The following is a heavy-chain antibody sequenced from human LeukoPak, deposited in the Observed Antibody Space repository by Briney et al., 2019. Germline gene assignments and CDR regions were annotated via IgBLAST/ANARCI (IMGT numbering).Heavy chain of an antibody. D-gene: IGHD2-21*02. CDR2: INHSGST. Sequence: PSETLSLTCAVYGGSFSGYYWSWIRQPPGKGLEWIGEINHSGSTNYNPSLKSRVTISVDTSKNQFSLKLSSVTAADTAVYYCARSEGVTGWFDPWGQGTLVTVSS. CDR3: ARSEGVTGWFDP. CDR1: GGSFSGYY. J-gene: IGHJ5*02. V-gene: IGHV4-34*01.